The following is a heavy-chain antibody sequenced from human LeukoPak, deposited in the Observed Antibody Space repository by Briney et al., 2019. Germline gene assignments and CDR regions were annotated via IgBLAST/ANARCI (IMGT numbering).Heavy chain of an antibody. Sequence: GGSLRLSCTASGSGFTFRNAWMSWVRQARGKGLEWVGRIRSKTDGGTADYVAPVKGRFTISRDDSKDTLYLQMNSLETEDTGVYYCTTEWDWGQGTLVTVSS. V-gene: IGHV3-15*01. D-gene: IGHD1-26*01. CDR3: TTEWD. CDR2: IRSKTDGGTA. CDR1: GSGFTFRNAW. J-gene: IGHJ4*02.